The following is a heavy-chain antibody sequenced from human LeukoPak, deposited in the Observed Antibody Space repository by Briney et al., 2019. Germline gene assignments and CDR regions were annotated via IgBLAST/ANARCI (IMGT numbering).Heavy chain of an antibody. CDR2: LIENGATT. J-gene: IGHJ4*02. CDR1: GFTFSSHA. CDR3: ARGSTYYDSSGQVPFDY. Sequence: GGSLRLSCAASGFTFSSHAMSWVRRAPGKGLEWVSGLIENGATTYYADSVKGRFTISRDNGKNTLYLQMNSLRAEDTAIYYCARGSTYYDSSGQVPFDYWGQETLVTVSS. V-gene: IGHV3-23*01. D-gene: IGHD3-22*01.